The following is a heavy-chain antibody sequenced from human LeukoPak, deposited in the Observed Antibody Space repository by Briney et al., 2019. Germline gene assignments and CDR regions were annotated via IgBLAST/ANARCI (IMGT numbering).Heavy chain of an antibody. CDR1: GYTFTGYY. J-gene: IGHJ6*03. Sequence: ASVKVSCKASGYTFTGYYMHWVRQAPGQGLEWMGWINPNSGGTNYAQKFQGRVTMTRDTSISTAYMELSRLRSDDTAVYYCARRVVPAANNYYYYYYMDVWGKGTTVTVSS. CDR2: INPNSGGT. CDR3: ARRVVPAANNYYYYYYMDV. V-gene: IGHV1-2*02. D-gene: IGHD2-2*01.